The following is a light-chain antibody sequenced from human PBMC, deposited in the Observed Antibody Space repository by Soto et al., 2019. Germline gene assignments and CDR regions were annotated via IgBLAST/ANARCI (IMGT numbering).Light chain of an antibody. Sequence: QSALTQPASVSGSPGQSITISCTGTSSDVGGYNYVSWYQQHPGKAPKLMIYALSNRPSGVSNRFSGSKSGNTASLTISGLQAEDDADYYCSSYTASSTLVVFGTGTKVTVL. CDR3: SSYTASSTLVV. J-gene: IGLJ1*01. V-gene: IGLV2-14*01. CDR1: SSDVGGYNY. CDR2: ALS.